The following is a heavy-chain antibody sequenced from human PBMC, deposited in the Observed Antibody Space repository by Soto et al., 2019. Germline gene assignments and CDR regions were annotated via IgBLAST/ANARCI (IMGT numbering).Heavy chain of an antibody. V-gene: IGHV3-53*01. J-gene: IGHJ6*02. CDR3: AREGYGSGSYAYYYYGMDV. CDR1: GFTVSSNY. D-gene: IGHD3-10*01. CDR2: IYSGGST. Sequence: PGGSLRLSCAASGFTVSSNYMSWVRQAPGKGLEWVSVIYSGGSTYYADSVKGRFTISRDNSKNTLYLQMNSLRAEDTAVYYCAREGYGSGSYAYYYYGMDVWGQGTTVTVSS.